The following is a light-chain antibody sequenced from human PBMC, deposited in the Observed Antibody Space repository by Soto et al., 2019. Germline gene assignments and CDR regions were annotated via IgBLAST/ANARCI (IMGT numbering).Light chain of an antibody. CDR2: GAS. J-gene: IGKJ1*01. CDR3: HQYNNWPET. Sequence: VMAQAPATQSVSPGERATRSSRASQTINNNVAWYQLKDGQVPRLVIYGASTRATGIPARFSGSGSGTEFTLTISSLQSEDFAVYYCHQYNNWPETFGQGTKVDIK. CDR1: QTINNN. V-gene: IGKV3-15*01.